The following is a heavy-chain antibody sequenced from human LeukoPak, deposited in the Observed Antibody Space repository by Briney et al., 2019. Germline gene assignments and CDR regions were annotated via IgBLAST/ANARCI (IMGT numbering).Heavy chain of an antibody. CDR3: ARQGGLLVVFFDP. Sequence: SETLSLTCTVSGGSISGYYWSWIRQPPGKGLEWIGEINHSGSTNYNPSLKSRVTISVDTSKNQFSLKLSSVTAADTAVYYCARQGGLLVVFFDPWGQGTLVTVSS. CDR1: GGSISGYY. J-gene: IGHJ5*02. D-gene: IGHD2-15*01. CDR2: INHSGST. V-gene: IGHV4-34*01.